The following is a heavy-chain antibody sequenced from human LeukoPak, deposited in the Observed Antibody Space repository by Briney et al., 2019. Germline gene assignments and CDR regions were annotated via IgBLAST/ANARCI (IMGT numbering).Heavy chain of an antibody. Sequence: ASVKVSYKASGYTFTGYYMHWVRQAPGQGLEWMGWINPNSGGTNYAQKFQGRVTMTRDTSISTAYMELSRLRSDDTAVYYCARDNGITGTTDIPFDYWGQGTLVTVSS. CDR2: INPNSGGT. CDR3: ARDNGITGTTDIPFDY. CDR1: GYTFTGYY. J-gene: IGHJ4*02. D-gene: IGHD1-7*01. V-gene: IGHV1-2*02.